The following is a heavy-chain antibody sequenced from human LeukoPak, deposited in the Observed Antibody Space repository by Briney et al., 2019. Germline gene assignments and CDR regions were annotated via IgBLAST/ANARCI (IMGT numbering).Heavy chain of an antibody. J-gene: IGHJ5*02. CDR3: ARRDCSGGSCYWFDP. Sequence: GASLKISCKGSGYSFTSYWIGWVRPLPGKGLEWMGIIYPGDSDTRYSPSFQGQVTISADKSISTAYLQWSSLKASDTAMYYCARRDCSGGSCYWFDPWGQGTLVTVSS. V-gene: IGHV5-51*01. CDR1: GYSFTSYW. D-gene: IGHD2-15*01. CDR2: IYPGDSDT.